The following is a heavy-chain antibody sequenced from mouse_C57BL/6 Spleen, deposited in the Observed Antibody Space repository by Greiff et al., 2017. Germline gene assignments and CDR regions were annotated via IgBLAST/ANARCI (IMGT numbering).Heavy chain of an antibody. CDR2: INPNNGGT. V-gene: IGHV1-22*01. Sequence: EVQLQQSGPELVKPGASVKMSCKASGYTFTDYNMHWVKQSHGKSLEWIGYINPNNGGTSYNKKFKGKATLPVNQSSSTAYMELRSLTSEDSAVYYCAAGNYSNSYAMDDWGQGTSVTVSS. CDR3: AAGNYSNSYAMDD. J-gene: IGHJ4*01. D-gene: IGHD2-5*01. CDR1: GYTFTDYN.